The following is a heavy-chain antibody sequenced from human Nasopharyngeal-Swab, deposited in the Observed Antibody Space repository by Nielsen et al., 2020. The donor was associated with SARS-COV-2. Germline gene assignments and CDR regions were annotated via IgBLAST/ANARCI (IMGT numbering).Heavy chain of an antibody. CDR3: ARAVAGATDY. CDR2: IKDDGSQK. J-gene: IGHJ4*02. CDR1: GITFSTFW. D-gene: IGHD1-26*01. Sequence: GGSLRLTCTVSGITFSTFWMTWVRQAPGKGLEWVANIKDDGSQKYYLDSVKGRFTISRDNAKNSLYLQMNSLRAEDTAIYFCARAVAGATDYWGQGTLVTVSS. V-gene: IGHV3-7*03.